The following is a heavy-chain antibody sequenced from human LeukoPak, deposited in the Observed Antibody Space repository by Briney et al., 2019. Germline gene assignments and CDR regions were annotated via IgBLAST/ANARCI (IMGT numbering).Heavy chain of an antibody. V-gene: IGHV4-4*07. Sequence: PSETLSLTCTVSGGSISSYYWSWIRQPAGKGLEWIGRIYTSGSTNYNPSLKSRVTMSVDTSKNQFSLKLSSVTAADTAVYYCARDLGFGELSISYFDYWGQGTLVTVSS. CDR3: ARDLGFGELSISYFDY. J-gene: IGHJ4*02. D-gene: IGHD3-10*01. CDR1: GGSISSYY. CDR2: IYTSGST.